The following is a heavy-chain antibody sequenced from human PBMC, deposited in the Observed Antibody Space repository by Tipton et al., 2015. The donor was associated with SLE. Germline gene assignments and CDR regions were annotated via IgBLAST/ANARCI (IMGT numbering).Heavy chain of an antibody. CDR3: ARLPHYHGMHV. V-gene: IGHV4-4*07. CDR2: LSTSGST. CDR1: GGSISSYY. Sequence: TLSLTCTVSGGSISSYYWSWIRQPAGQGLERIGRLSTSGSTNYNPPPKIRVTMSVDTSKNQFSLKLSSLTAADTDVYYCARLPHYHGMHVSAQRTTVTVS. J-gene: IGHJ6*02.